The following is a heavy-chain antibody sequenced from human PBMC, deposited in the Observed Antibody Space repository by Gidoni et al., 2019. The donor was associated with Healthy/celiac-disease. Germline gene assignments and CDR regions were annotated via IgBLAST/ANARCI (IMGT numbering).Heavy chain of an antibody. V-gene: IGHV4-4*02. CDR1: GGSISSSNR. Sequence: QVQLQVSGPGLVKPSGTLSLTCAVPGGSISSSNRGSWVRQPPGKGLEWVGESYHSGSTNYNPSLKSRVTISVDKSKNQFSLKLSSVTAADTAVYYCARGIVGATSHFDYWGQGTLVTVSS. CDR3: ARGIVGATSHFDY. CDR2: SYHSGST. J-gene: IGHJ4*02. D-gene: IGHD1-26*01.